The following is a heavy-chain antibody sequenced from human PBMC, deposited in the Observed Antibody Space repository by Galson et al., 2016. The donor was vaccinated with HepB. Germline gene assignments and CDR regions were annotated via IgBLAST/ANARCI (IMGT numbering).Heavy chain of an antibody. D-gene: IGHD2-8*02. CDR2: IYHSGNS. V-gene: IGHV4-30-2*01. CDR1: GGSITSGGYS. CDR3: ARGNGRFCTDPYCSRGWGWFDP. J-gene: IGHJ5*02. Sequence: TLSLTCAVSGGSITSGGYSWSWIRQPPGKGLEWIGYIYHSGNSHYNPSLKSRVTISIDRSENQVSLKLKSVTAADTAVYYCARGNGRFCTDPYCSRGWGWFDPWGQGTLVTVSS.